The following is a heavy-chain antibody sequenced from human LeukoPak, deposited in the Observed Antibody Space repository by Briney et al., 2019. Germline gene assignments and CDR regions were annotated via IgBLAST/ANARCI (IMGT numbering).Heavy chain of an antibody. D-gene: IGHD2-8*01. CDR1: GFTFSSYA. CDR3: ARRLMVYAPFDY. J-gene: IGHJ4*02. CDR2: ISYDGSNK. V-gene: IGHV3-30-3*01. Sequence: GGSLRLSCAASGFTFSSYAMHWVRQAPGKGLEWVAVISYDGSNKYYADSVKGRFTISRDNSKNTLYLQMISLRAEDTAVYYCARRLMVYAPFDYWGQGTLVTVSS.